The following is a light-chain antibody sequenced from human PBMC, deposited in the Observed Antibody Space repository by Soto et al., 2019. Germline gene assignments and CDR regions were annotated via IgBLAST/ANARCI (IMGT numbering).Light chain of an antibody. V-gene: IGKV3-20*01. Sequence: SPGTLSLSPGERATLSCRASQSVDSNYLAWYQQNPGQAPRLLIYAASSRATGIPDRFSGGGSGTDFTLTISRLEPEDFAVYYCQQYGGSFLTFGQGTRLEIK. CDR3: QQYGGSFLT. CDR2: AAS. CDR1: QSVDSNY. J-gene: IGKJ5*01.